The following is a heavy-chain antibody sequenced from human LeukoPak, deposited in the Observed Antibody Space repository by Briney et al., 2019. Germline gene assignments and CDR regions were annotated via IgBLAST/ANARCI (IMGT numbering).Heavy chain of an antibody. Sequence: ASVKVSCKASGYTFTRYGINWVRQAPGQGLKWMGRISAYNGYTNYAQKFQGRVTMTTDTSTSTAYMELRSLRSDDTAVYYCARASTHRYNLKSGQVNDAFDIWGQGTMVTVSS. J-gene: IGHJ3*02. V-gene: IGHV1-18*01. CDR1: GYTFTRYG. CDR3: ARASTHRYNLKSGQVNDAFDI. D-gene: IGHD1-14*01. CDR2: ISAYNGYT.